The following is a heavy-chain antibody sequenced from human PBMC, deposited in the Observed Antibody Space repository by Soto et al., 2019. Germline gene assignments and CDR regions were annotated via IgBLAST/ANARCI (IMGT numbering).Heavy chain of an antibody. CDR1: GFTFSSYG. D-gene: IGHD3-22*01. V-gene: IGHV3-33*01. CDR2: IWYDGSNK. Sequence: GGSLRISCAASGFTFSSYGMHWVRQAPGKGLEWVAVIWYDGSNKYYADSVKGRFTISRDNSKNTLYLQMNSLRDEDTAVYYCARAFTYYYDSSGYAFDIWGQGTMVTVSS. J-gene: IGHJ3*02. CDR3: ARAFTYYYDSSGYAFDI.